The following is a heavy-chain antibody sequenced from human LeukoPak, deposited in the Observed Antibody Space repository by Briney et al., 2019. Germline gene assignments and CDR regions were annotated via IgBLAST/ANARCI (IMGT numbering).Heavy chain of an antibody. CDR2: IYYSGST. Sequence: PSETLSLTCTVSSGSISNSNYYWGWIRQPPGKGLEWIGSIYYSGSTYYNPSLKSRVTISVDTSKNQFSLKLSSVTAADTAVYYCARTRYYYNSRSYGAPYYFDYWGQGTLVTVSS. V-gene: IGHV4-39*01. J-gene: IGHJ4*02. CDR1: SGSISNSNYY. D-gene: IGHD3-10*01. CDR3: ARTRYYYNSRSYGAPYYFDY.